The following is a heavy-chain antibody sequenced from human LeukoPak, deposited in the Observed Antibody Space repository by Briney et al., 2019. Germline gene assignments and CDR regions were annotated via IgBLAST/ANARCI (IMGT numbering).Heavy chain of an antibody. J-gene: IGHJ4*02. Sequence: GGSLRLSCAASGFTFSSYAMSWVRQAPGKGLEWVSTISGSGGSTYYADSVKGRFTISRDNSKNTLYLQMNSLRAEDTAVYYCAKPGSLAVAGRSGFDYWGQGTLVTVSS. CDR2: ISGSGGST. D-gene: IGHD6-19*01. CDR1: GFTFSSYA. V-gene: IGHV3-23*01. CDR3: AKPGSLAVAGRSGFDY.